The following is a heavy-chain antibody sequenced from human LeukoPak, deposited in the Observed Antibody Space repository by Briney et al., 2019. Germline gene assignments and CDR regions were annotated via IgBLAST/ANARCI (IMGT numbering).Heavy chain of an antibody. D-gene: IGHD5-18*01. CDR1: GYTFTGYY. CDR3: ARDRGYSYGWSGFDY. V-gene: IGHV1-2*04. CDR2: INPNSGGT. J-gene: IGHJ4*02. Sequence: ASVKVSCKASGYTFTGYYMHWVRQAPGQGLEWMGWINPNSGGTNYAQKFQGWVTMTRDTSISTAYMELSRLRSDDTAVYYCARDRGYSYGWSGFDYWGQGTLVTVFS.